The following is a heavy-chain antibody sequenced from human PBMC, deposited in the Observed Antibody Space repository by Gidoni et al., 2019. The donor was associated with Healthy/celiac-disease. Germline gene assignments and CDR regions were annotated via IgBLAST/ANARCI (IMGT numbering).Heavy chain of an antibody. CDR3: ARLYGGYVLY. V-gene: IGHV3-7*01. D-gene: IGHD5-12*01. CDR2: IKQDGSEK. CDR1: GFTFSSYW. J-gene: IGHJ4*02. Sequence: EVQLVESGGGSVQPGGSLRLSCASSGFTFSSYWMSWVRQAPGKGLEWVANIKQDGSEKYYVDSVKGRVTSSRDNAKNSLYLQMNSLRAEDTAVYYCARLYGGYVLYWGQGTLVTVSS.